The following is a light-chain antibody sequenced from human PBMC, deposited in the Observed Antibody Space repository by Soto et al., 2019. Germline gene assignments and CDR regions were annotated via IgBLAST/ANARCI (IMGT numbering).Light chain of an antibody. CDR1: SGDVGAYDF. J-gene: IGLJ1*01. Sequence: VLTQPASVSGSPGQSITISCTGTSGDVGAYDFVFWYQQHPGKAPKLIIYEVSHRPSGVSSRFSGSKSGNSASLTISGLQAEDEADYYCSSYTCSNTLVFGTGTKVTVL. V-gene: IGLV2-14*01. CDR3: SSYTCSNTLV. CDR2: EVS.